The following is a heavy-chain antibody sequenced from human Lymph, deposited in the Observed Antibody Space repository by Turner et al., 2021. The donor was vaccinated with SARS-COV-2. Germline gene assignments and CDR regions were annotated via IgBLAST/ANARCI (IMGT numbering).Heavy chain of an antibody. CDR2: FYKIGSI. V-gene: IGHV4-59*08. CDR3: ARHQGSTGGYDHGMNV. CDR1: GGSISSTS. J-gene: IGHJ6*02. D-gene: IGHD1-1*01. Sequence: QVQLQESGPGLVRPSETLSLTCTVSGGSISSTSWCWIRQSPGRGLEWIGYFYKIGSIDYNPTLRSLVTISVDTSKNQLSLNLISVTAADTAVYYGARHQGSTGGYDHGMNVWGQGTAVIVSS.